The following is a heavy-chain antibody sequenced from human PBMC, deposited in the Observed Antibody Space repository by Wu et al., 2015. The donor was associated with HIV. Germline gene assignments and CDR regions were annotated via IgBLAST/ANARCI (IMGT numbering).Heavy chain of an antibody. CDR2: IIPPFGTP. CDR3: ARDRFYGSGSYLY. D-gene: IGHD3-10*01. Sequence: VQLVQSGAEVKKPGASVKVSCKASGGTFSSYGFTWVRQAPGQGLEWMGGIIPPFGTPNYAQKFQGRVTITTDESTATVYMELSSLRSEDTAVYYCARDRFYGSGSYLYWGQGTLVTVSS. CDR1: GGTFSSYG. J-gene: IGHJ4*02. V-gene: IGHV1-69*01.